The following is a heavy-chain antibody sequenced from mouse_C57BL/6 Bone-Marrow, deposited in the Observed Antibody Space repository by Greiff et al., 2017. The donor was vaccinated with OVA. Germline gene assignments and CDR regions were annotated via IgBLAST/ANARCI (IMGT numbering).Heavy chain of an antibody. CDR3: TELTGFAY. D-gene: IGHD4-1*01. CDR2: IDPETGGT. V-gene: IGHV1-15*01. CDR1: GYTFTDYE. Sequence: VKLMESGAELVRPGASVTLSCKASGYTFTDYEMHWVKQTPVHGLEWIGAIDPETGGTAYNQKFKGKAILTADKSSSTAYMELRSLTSEDSAVYYCTELTGFAYWGQGTLVTVSA. J-gene: IGHJ3*01.